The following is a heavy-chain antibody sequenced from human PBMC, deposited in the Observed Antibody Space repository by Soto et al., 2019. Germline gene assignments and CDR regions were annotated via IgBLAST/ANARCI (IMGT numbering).Heavy chain of an antibody. D-gene: IGHD3-3*01. CDR2: INHTGGT. CDR1: GWSANGYY. Sequence: XETLSLTCAVYGWSANGYYWNWIRQPPGKGLEWIGEINHTGGTHYNPSLKSRVTMSVDTSKNQFSLRLSSVTAADTAIYYCATRITVFGLLIPPFDPSGQGTQVTVSS. CDR3: ATRITVFGLLIPPFDP. V-gene: IGHV4-34*01. J-gene: IGHJ5*02.